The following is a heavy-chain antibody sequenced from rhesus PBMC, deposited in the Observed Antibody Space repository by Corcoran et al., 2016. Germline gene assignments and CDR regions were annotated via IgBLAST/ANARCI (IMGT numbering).Heavy chain of an antibody. CDR2: ISGSSGST. J-gene: IGHJ5-1*01. V-gene: IGHV4-99*01. D-gene: IGHD2-39*01. CDR1: GYSISSGYY. CDR3: ARTPGNRFDV. Sequence: QVQLQESGPGLVKTSATLSLTCAVSGYSISSGYYWGWIRPPPGKGLEYIGYISGSSGSTYYNPSLKSRVTISKDTSKNQFSLKLSSVTAADTAVYYCARTPGNRFDVWGPGVLVTVSS.